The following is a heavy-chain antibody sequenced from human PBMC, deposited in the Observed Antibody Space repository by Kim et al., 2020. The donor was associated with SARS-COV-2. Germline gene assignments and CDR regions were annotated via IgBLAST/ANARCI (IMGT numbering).Heavy chain of an antibody. CDR3: ATIGSSWTNLFDD. V-gene: IGHV4-39*01. D-gene: IGHD6-13*01. CDR2: ISYSGST. Sequence: SETLSLTCTVSGCSISSSTYYWGWIRQPPGKGLEWIGSISYSGSTYYNPSLKSRVTISVDTSKSQFSLKLSSVTAADTAVYYCATIGSSWTNLFDDWGQGTLVTVSS. CDR1: GCSISSSTYY. J-gene: IGHJ4*02.